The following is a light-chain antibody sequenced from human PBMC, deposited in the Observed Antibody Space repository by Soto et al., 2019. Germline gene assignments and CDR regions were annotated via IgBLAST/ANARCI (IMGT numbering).Light chain of an antibody. V-gene: IGLV2-11*01. CDR2: DVT. CDR1: SSDVGGYNY. Sequence: QSALTQPRSVSGSPGQSVTISCTGTSSDVGGYNYVSWYQHHPGKAPKLMIYDVTKRPSGVRDRFSASKSGNTASLTISGLQAEDEADYYCCSYAGSYTYVFGTETKVTVL. CDR3: CSYAGSYTYV. J-gene: IGLJ1*01.